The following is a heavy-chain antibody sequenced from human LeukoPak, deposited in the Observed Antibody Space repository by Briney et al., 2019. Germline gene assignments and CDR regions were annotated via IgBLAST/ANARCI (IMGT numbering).Heavy chain of an antibody. Sequence: SQTLSLTCAISGDSVSSNSAAWNWIRQSPSRGLEWLGRTYYRSKWYNDYAVSVKSRITINPDTSKNQFSLQLNSVTPEDTAVYYCARAPWDSSGYYYRASNAFDIWGQGTMVTVSS. CDR2: TYYRSKWYN. D-gene: IGHD3-22*01. V-gene: IGHV6-1*01. CDR3: ARAPWDSSGYYYRASNAFDI. J-gene: IGHJ3*02. CDR1: GDSVSSNSAA.